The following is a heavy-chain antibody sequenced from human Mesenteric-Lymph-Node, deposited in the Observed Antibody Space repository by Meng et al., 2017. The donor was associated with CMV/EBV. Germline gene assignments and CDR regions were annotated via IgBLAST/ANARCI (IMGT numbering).Heavy chain of an antibody. Sequence: CEASGDIFDSSTITWVRQAPGQGLEWMGNIIPIFYTTNYARRFQGRVTITADKSTATVYMELTSLRSEDTAVYYCAREGFSGSYYSPWGQGTLVTVSS. J-gene: IGHJ5*02. V-gene: IGHV1-69*08. CDR3: AREGFSGSYYSP. CDR2: IIPIFYTT. D-gene: IGHD3-10*01. CDR1: GDIFDSST.